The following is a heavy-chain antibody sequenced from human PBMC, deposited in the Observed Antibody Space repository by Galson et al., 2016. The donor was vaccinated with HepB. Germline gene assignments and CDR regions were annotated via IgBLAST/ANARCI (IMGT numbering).Heavy chain of an antibody. V-gene: IGHV3-48*02. J-gene: IGHJ4*02. D-gene: IGHD1-26*01. Sequence: SLRLSCAVTGLPFSNHSMNWVRQAPGKGLQWVSYITSSSSTRYYEDSVKGRFTISRDNAKASLYLQMDNLTDEDTAIYYCARDGGYCTSANCPFWSMDLWGQGTLVTVSS. CDR2: ITSSSSTR. CDR3: ARDGGYCTSANCPFWSMDL. CDR1: GLPFSNHS.